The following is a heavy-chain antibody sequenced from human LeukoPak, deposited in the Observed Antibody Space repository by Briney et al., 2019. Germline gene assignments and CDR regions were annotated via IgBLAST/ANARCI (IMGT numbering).Heavy chain of an antibody. CDR2: IYDSGST. D-gene: IGHD3-16*01. J-gene: IGHJ5*02. V-gene: IGHV4-59*05. Sequence: SETLSLTCTISGGSISNFHWSWVRQPPGKGLEWIGSIYDSGSTYYNPSLKSRVTISVDTSKNQFSLKLNSVTAADTAVYYCARHYGPWGQGTLVTVSS. CDR1: GGSISNFH. CDR3: ARHYGP.